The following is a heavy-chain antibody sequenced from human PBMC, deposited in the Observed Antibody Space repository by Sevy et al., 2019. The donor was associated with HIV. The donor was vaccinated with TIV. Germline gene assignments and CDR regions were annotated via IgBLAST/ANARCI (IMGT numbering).Heavy chain of an antibody. CDR1: GFTFSSYS. D-gene: IGHD6-13*01. J-gene: IGHJ3*02. CDR2: ISSSSSYI. Sequence: GGSLRLSCAASGFTFSSYSMNWVLQAPGKGLEWVSSISSSSSYIYYADSVKGRFTISRDNAKNSLYLQMNSLRAEDTAVYYCARDQVAAAGRLEAFDIWGQGTMVTVSS. V-gene: IGHV3-21*01. CDR3: ARDQVAAAGRLEAFDI.